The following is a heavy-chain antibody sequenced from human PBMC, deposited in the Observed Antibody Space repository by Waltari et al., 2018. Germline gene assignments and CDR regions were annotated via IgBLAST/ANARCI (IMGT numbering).Heavy chain of an antibody. D-gene: IGHD6-19*01. CDR2: IGGSAGNT. V-gene: IGHV3-23*01. CDR1: GFSFSSYA. J-gene: IGHJ5*02. Sequence: EVQVLESGGGLVQPGGSLRLSCAASGFSFSSYAVSWVRQAPGEGLEWVSAIGGSAGNTYYSDSVKGRFTLSRDNSNNTVYLQMNSLRADDTAVYYCAKGGLSSSWPKNWFDPWGQGTLVTVSS. CDR3: AKGGLSSSWPKNWFDP.